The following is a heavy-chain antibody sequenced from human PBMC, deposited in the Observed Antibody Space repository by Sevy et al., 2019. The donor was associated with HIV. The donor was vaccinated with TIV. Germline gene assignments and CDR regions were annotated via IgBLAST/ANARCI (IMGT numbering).Heavy chain of an antibody. CDR3: ARDNYYYDSSGYYPEVEYFDY. V-gene: IGHV3-48*02. CDR2: ISSSSSTI. CDR1: GFTFSSYS. J-gene: IGHJ4*02. Sequence: GGSLRLSCAASGFTFSSYSMNWVRQAPGKGLEWVSYISSSSSTIYYADSVKGRFTISRDNAKNSLYLQMNSLRDEDTAVYYCARDNYYYDSSGYYPEVEYFDYWGQETLVTVSS. D-gene: IGHD3-22*01.